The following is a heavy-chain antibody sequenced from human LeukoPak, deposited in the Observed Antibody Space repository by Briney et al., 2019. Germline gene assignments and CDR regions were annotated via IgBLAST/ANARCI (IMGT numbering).Heavy chain of an antibody. CDR2: IYHSGST. Sequence: SETLSLTCTVSGYYISSGYYWGWIRQPPGQGLEWIGSIYHSGSTYYNPSLKSRVTISVDTSKNQFSLKLNSVTAADTAVYYCARRIVGATSWFDPWGQGTLVTVSS. CDR1: GYYISSGYY. V-gene: IGHV4-38-2*02. J-gene: IGHJ5*02. D-gene: IGHD1-26*01. CDR3: ARRIVGATSWFDP.